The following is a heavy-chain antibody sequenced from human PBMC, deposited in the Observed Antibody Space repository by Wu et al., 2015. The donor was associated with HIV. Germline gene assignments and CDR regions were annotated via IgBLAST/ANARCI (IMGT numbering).Heavy chain of an antibody. V-gene: IGHV1-69*12. CDR2: IIPIFGTA. J-gene: IGHJ3*02. D-gene: IGHD6-13*01. Sequence: QVQLVQSGAEVKKPGSSVKVSCKASGGTFSSYAISWVRQAPGQGLEWMGGIIPIFGTANYAQKFQGRVTITADESTSTAYMELSSLRSEGTAVYYCARPRLGYSSSWFGGTDAFDIWGQGTMVTVSS. CDR3: ARPRLGYSSSWFGGTDAFDI. CDR1: GGTFSSYA.